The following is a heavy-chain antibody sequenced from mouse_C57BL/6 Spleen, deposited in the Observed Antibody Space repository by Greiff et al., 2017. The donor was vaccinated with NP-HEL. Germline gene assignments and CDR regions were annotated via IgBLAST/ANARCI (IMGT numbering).Heavy chain of an antibody. CDR3: ARDYGSSYWYFDV. CDR2: IYPGDGDT. V-gene: IGHV1-82*01. J-gene: IGHJ1*03. CDR1: GYAFSSSW. Sequence: VQLQQSGPELVKPGASVKISCKASGYAFSSSWMNWVKQRPGKGLEWIGRIYPGDGDTNYNGKFNGKATLTADKSSSTAYMQLSSLTSEDSAVYFCARDYGSSYWYFDVWGTGTTVTVSS. D-gene: IGHD1-1*01.